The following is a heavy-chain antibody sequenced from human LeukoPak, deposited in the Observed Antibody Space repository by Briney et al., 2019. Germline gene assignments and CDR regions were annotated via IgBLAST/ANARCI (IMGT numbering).Heavy chain of an antibody. J-gene: IGHJ2*01. D-gene: IGHD2-15*01. Sequence: SETLSLTCTVSGGSISSYYWSWIRQPPGKGLEWIGYIYYSGSTNYNPSLKSRVTISVDTSKNQFSLKLSSVTAADTAVYYCARGYCSGGSCRRTFDLWGRGTLVTVSS. CDR3: ARGYCSGGSCRRTFDL. CDR2: IYYSGST. CDR1: GGSISSYY. V-gene: IGHV4-59*01.